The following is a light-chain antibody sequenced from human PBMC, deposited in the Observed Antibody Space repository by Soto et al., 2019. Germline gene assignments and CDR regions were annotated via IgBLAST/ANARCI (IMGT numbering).Light chain of an antibody. CDR3: QSYDSRLSGSV. J-gene: IGLJ2*01. V-gene: IGLV1-40*01. CDR1: SSNIGAGYD. CDR2: GNS. Sequence: QSALTQPPSVSGAPGQRVTISCTGSSSNIGAGYDAHWYQHLPGTAPKLLIYGNSNRPSGVPDRFSGSKSGTSASLAITGLQAEDEAEYYCQSYDSRLSGSVFGGGTKVTVL.